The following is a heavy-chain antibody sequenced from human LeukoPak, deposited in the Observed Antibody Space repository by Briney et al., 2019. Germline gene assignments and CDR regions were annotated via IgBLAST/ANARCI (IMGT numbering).Heavy chain of an antibody. CDR2: INPSGGSL. Sequence: ASVKVSCKASGYIFTSYYMYWVRQAPGQGLECMGIINPSGGSLRYAQKFQGRVTMTRDTSTSTVYMELRSLRSDDTAVYYCARDRLIVVVPAAPDAFDIWGQGTMVTVSS. CDR1: GYIFTSYY. V-gene: IGHV1-46*01. CDR3: ARDRLIVVVPAAPDAFDI. J-gene: IGHJ3*02. D-gene: IGHD2-2*01.